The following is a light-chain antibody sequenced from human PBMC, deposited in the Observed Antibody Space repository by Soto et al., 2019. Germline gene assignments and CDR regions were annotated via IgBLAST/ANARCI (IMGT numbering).Light chain of an antibody. CDR1: QTVGSSY. CDR3: QQYGSAPYT. J-gene: IGKJ2*01. CDR2: AAS. Sequence: EIVLTQSPGTLSLSPGERATLSCRASQTVGSSYFGWYQQKPGQAPRLLIYAASSRATGIPDRFSGSGSGTHFTLTIDSLEPEDYAVYFCQQYGSAPYTFGQGTRVDIK. V-gene: IGKV3-20*01.